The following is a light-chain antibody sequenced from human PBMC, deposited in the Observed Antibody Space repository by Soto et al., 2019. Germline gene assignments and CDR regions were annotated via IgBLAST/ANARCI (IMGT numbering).Light chain of an antibody. CDR2: GAS. CDR1: QSVRRN. J-gene: IGKJ1*01. Sequence: EIVMTQSPDTLSVSPGVKATLSCRASQSVRRNLAWYQQRPGQAHRLLIYGASTRATGIPARFSGSGSGTDFTLTITSLQSEDFEVYHCHDYDDWPGAFGQGTKVEI. CDR3: HDYDDWPGA. V-gene: IGKV3-15*01.